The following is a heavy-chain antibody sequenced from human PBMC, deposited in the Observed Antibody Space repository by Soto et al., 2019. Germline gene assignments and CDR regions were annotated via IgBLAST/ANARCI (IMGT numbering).Heavy chain of an antibody. J-gene: IGHJ6*02. CDR2: ISSSSSTI. D-gene: IGHD5-18*01. CDR3: ARRVYNYGYGDHYGMDV. CDR1: GFAFRIYS. V-gene: IGHV3-48*02. Sequence: TGGALRLSCAASGFAFRIYSMNLVRQSPGKGLEWLSYISSSSSTIYYADSVKGRFTISRDNAKNSLYLQMNSLRDEETAVSYCARRVYNYGYGDHYGMDVWGQGTRITVSS.